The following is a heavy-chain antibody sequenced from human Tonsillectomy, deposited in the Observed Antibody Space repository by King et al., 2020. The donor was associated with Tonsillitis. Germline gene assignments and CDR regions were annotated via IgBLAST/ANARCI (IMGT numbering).Heavy chain of an antibody. CDR1: CGSLSSRTYS. D-gene: IGHD1-14*01. Sequence: PLPASVPGLVPPSEPLSLTCPVSCGSLSSRTYSWGWIRPPPGKGLEWIGNIYYSGSTNYSPSLTRRVTISVDTSTSQFSLRLSSVHATDTARYYGEGQRDERGTAETPERRDGGGKGTT. CDR2: IYYSGST. J-gene: IGHJ6*03. V-gene: IGHV4-39*01. CDR3: EGQRDERGTAETPERRDG.